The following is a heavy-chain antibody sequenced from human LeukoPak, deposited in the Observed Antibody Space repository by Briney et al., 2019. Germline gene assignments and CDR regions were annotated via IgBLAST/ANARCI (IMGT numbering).Heavy chain of an antibody. CDR2: INQDVSER. D-gene: IGHD5-18*01. Sequence: GGSLRLSCAASGFTFSTYWMSWVRQAPGKGLEWVADINQDVSERNYVDSVKGRFTISRDNAKNSLYLQMNSLRAEDTAVYYCARDRGYSTFDIWGQGTKVTVSS. CDR3: ARDRGYSTFDI. J-gene: IGHJ3*02. CDR1: GFTFSTYW. V-gene: IGHV3-7*05.